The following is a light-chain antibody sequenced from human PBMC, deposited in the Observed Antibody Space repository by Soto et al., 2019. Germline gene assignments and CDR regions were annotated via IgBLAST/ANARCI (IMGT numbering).Light chain of an antibody. CDR1: QGISSY. CDR3: QQYYSYPLLT. J-gene: IGKJ4*01. V-gene: IGKV1-8*01. Sequence: AIRMTQSPSPLSASTGDRVTITCRASQGISSYLAWYQQKPGKAPKLLIYAASTLQSGVPSRFSGSGSGTDFTLTISCLQSEDFATYYCQQYYSYPLLTFGGGTKVEIK. CDR2: AAS.